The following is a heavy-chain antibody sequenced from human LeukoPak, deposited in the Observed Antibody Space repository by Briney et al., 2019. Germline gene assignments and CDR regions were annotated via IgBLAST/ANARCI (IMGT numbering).Heavy chain of an antibody. CDR1: GGSISGGGYY. D-gene: IGHD2-21*01. CDR2: IHYSGST. Sequence: PSETLSLTCTVSGGSISGGGYYWSWIRQPPGKGLEWIGYIHYSGSTNYNPSLKSRVTISVDTSKNQFSLKLSSVTAADTAMYYCARAPLALIVFDIWGQGTMVTVSS. V-gene: IGHV4-61*08. J-gene: IGHJ3*02. CDR3: ARAPLALIVFDI.